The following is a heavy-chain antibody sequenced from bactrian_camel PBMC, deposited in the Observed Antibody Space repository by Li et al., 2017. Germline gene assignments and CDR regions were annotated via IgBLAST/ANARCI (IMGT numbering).Heavy chain of an antibody. CDR3: AAVLGYGGSWCLGS. Sequence: HVQLVESGGDSVQTGGSLRLSCVTTGHTDSINSMGWFRQAPGKEREGVALVDSYGATRYANSMNSRFTISQDNAKNALYLQMNSLKPEDTAMYYCAAVLGYGGSWCLGSWGQGTQVTVS. CDR1: GHTDSINS. CDR2: VDSYGAT. J-gene: IGHJ6*01. V-gene: IGHV3S53*01. D-gene: IGHD6*01.